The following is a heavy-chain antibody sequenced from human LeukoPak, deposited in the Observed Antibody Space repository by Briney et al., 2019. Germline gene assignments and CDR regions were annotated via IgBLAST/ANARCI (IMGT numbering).Heavy chain of an antibody. Sequence: ASVKVSCKASGYTFTSYYMHWARQAPGQGLEWMGIINPSGGSTSYAQKFQGRVTTTRDTSTSTVYMELSSLRSEDTAVYYCARMLQGGDPMRPRDYWGQGTLVTVSS. CDR2: INPSGGST. J-gene: IGHJ4*02. D-gene: IGHD3-16*01. V-gene: IGHV1-46*01. CDR1: GYTFTSYY. CDR3: ARMLQGGDPMRPRDY.